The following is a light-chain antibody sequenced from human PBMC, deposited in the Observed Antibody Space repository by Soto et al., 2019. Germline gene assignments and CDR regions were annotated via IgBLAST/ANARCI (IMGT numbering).Light chain of an antibody. CDR1: SSDVGGYNY. Sequence: QSVLTQPRSVSGSPGQSVTISCTGTSSDVGGYNYVSWYQQHPGKAPKLMIYDVSKRPSGVPDRFSGSKSGNTASLTISGLQAEDEADYYCCSYAGSYVVVGGGTTVTVL. CDR2: DVS. J-gene: IGLJ2*01. V-gene: IGLV2-11*01. CDR3: CSYAGSYVV.